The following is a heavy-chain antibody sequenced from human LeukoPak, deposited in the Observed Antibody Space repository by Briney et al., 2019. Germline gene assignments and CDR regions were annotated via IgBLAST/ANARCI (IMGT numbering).Heavy chain of an antibody. CDR1: GGSFSGYY. CDR2: INHSGST. J-gene: IGHJ4*02. CDR3: ATGGGAIVVPAAMPGYYFDY. Sequence: SETLSLTCAVYGGSFSGYYWSWIRQPPGKGLEWIGEINHSGSTNYNPSLKSRVTISVDTSKNQFSLKLSSVTAADTAVYYCATGGGAIVVPAAMPGYYFDYWGQGTLVTVSS. D-gene: IGHD2-2*01. V-gene: IGHV4-34*01.